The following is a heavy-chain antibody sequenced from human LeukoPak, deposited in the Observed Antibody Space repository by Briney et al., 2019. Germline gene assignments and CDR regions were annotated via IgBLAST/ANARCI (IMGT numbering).Heavy chain of an antibody. CDR3: AKRSWFGEPVRAFDI. CDR1: GFTFSNYA. D-gene: IGHD3-10*01. V-gene: IGHV3-23*01. Sequence: SGGSLRLSCAASGFTFSNYAMNWVRQAPGRGLEWVSGISGSGDSTYYAASVKGRFTISRDNSENTLYLQMNSLRAEDTAVYYCAKRSWFGEPVRAFDIWGQGTMVTVPS. CDR2: ISGSGDST. J-gene: IGHJ3*02.